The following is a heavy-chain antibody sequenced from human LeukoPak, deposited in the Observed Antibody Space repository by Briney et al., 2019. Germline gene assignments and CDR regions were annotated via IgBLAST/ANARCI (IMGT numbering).Heavy chain of an antibody. CDR2: IYHSGST. V-gene: IGHV4-38-2*02. Sequence: SETLSLTCTVSGYSISSGYYWGWIRQPPGKGLEWIGNIYHSGSTYYNPSLKSRVTISVDASKNQFSLRLSSVTAADTAVYYCARLPGSYYMDVWGKGTTVTVPS. D-gene: IGHD1-1*01. CDR3: ARLPGSYYMDV. CDR1: GYSISSGYY. J-gene: IGHJ6*03.